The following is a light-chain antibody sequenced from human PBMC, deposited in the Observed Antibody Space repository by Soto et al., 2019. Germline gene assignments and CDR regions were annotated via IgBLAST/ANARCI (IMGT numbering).Light chain of an antibody. J-gene: IGKJ2*03. CDR1: QSFSSW. CDR3: QQYNSYPYS. Sequence: DIQMTQSPSTLSVSVGDRVTITCRASQSFSSWLAWYQQKPGKAPKLLIYKASSLESGVPSRFSGSESGTEFTLTISSLQPDDLATYYCQQYNSYPYSFVQGTKLEMK. CDR2: KAS. V-gene: IGKV1-5*03.